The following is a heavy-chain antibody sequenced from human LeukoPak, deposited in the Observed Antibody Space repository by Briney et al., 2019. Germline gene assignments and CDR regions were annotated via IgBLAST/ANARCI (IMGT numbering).Heavy chain of an antibody. CDR1: GGSISSSSYY. D-gene: IGHD6-19*01. CDR3: ARVYRRIAVAAYYFDY. V-gene: IGHV4-39*07. CDR2: IYYSGST. J-gene: IGHJ4*02. Sequence: SETLSLTCTVSGGSISSSSYYWGWIRQPPGKGLEWIGSIYYSGSTYYSPSLKSRVTISVDTSKNQFSLKLSSVTAADTAVYYCARVYRRIAVAAYYFDYWGQGTLVTVSS.